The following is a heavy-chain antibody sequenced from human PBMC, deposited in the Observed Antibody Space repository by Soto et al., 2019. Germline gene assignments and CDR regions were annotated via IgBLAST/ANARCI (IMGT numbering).Heavy chain of an antibody. CDR1: GLTVSSNY. D-gene: IGHD7-27*01. CDR2: IYSGGST. V-gene: IGHV3-53*04. CDR3: AHFEAWGTFDI. J-gene: IGHJ3*02. Sequence: PGGSLRLSCAASGLTVSSNYMSWVRQAPGKGLEWVSVIYSGGSTYYADSVKGRFTISRHNSKNTLYLQMNSLRAEDTAVYYCAHFEAWGTFDIWSQGTMVTVSS.